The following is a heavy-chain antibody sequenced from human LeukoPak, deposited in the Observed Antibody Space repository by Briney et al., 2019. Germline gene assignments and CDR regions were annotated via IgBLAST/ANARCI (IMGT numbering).Heavy chain of an antibody. Sequence: ASVKVSCKASGYTFTGYYMHWVRQAPGQGLEWMGWMNPNSGGTNYAQKFQGRVTMTRDTSISTAYMELSRLRSDDTAVYYCARAGAVVGPDEEVGNWFDPWGQGTLVTVSS. D-gene: IGHD2-2*01. CDR3: ARAGAVVGPDEEVGNWFDP. CDR2: MNPNSGGT. J-gene: IGHJ5*02. CDR1: GYTFTGYY. V-gene: IGHV1-2*02.